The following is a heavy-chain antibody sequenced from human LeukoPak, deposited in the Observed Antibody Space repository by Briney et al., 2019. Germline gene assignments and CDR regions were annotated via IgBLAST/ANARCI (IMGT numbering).Heavy chain of an antibody. CDR1: GYTFTSYD. D-gene: IGHD2-2*01. J-gene: IGHJ6*03. Sequence: ASVKVSCKASGYTFTSYDINWVRQATGQGLEWMEWMNPNSGNTGYAQKFQGRVTMTRNTSVSTAYMELSSLRSEDTAVYYCARGDIVVVPAALTPYYYYYMDVWGKGTTVTVSS. CDR3: ARGDIVVVPAALTPYYYYYMDV. CDR2: MNPNSGNT. V-gene: IGHV1-8*01.